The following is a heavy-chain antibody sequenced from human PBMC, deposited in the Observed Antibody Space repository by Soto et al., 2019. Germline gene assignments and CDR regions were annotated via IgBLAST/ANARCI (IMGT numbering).Heavy chain of an antibody. D-gene: IGHD2-15*01. CDR3: AKDIVVVVSPDYYYYGMDV. Sequence: GGSLRLSCAASGFTFSSYWMTWVRQAPGKGLEWVANINQDGSEKYYMDSMKGRFTISRDNAKNSLLLQLNSLRAEDTAVYYCAKDIVVVVSPDYYYYGMDVWGQGTTVTVSS. CDR2: INQDGSEK. CDR1: GFTFSSYW. J-gene: IGHJ6*02. V-gene: IGHV3-7*03.